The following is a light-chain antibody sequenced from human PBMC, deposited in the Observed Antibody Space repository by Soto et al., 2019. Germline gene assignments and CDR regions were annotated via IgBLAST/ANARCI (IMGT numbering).Light chain of an antibody. CDR1: SSDVGGYNL. CDR3: SSYKSSSTLPYV. V-gene: IGLV2-14*01. J-gene: IGLJ1*01. CDR2: DVN. Sequence: QSALTQPASVSGSPGQSITISCTGTSSDVGGYNLVSWYQQYPDKAPKLMIFDVNTRPSGVSNRFSGSKSGNTASLTISGLQAEDYADYYCSSYKSSSTLPYVFGTGTKVTVL.